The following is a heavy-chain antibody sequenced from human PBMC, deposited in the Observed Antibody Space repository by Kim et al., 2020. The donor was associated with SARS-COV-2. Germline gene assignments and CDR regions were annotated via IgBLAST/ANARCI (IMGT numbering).Heavy chain of an antibody. CDR2: IKQDGSEK. D-gene: IGHD3-10*01. V-gene: IGHV3-7*01. CDR1: GFTFSSYW. Sequence: GGSLRLSCAASGFTFSSYWMSWVRQAPGKGLEWVANIKQDGSEKYYVDSVKGRFTISRDNAKNSLYLQMNSLRAEDTAVYYCARDSSPGRASDIWFGELLYRGGDYYGMDVWGQGTTVTVSS. CDR3: ARDSSPGRASDIWFGELLYRGGDYYGMDV. J-gene: IGHJ6*02.